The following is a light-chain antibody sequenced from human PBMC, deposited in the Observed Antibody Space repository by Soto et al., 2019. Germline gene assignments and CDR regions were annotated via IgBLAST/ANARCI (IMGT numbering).Light chain of an antibody. CDR3: SSYTSSSTPVV. CDR2: EVS. CDR1: SNDVGGYNY. Sequence: QSVLTQPASVSGSPGQSITISCTGTSNDVGGYNYVSWYQQHPGKAPKRMIHEVSNRPSGVSNRFSGSKSGNTASLTISGLQAEDEADYYCSSYTSSSTPVVLGGGTKVTVL. V-gene: IGLV2-14*01. J-gene: IGLJ2*01.